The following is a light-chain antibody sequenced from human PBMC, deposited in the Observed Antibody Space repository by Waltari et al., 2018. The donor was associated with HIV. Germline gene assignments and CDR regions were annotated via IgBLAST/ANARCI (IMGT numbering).Light chain of an antibody. CDR1: SGPSSYI. CDR3: ETWDSNTRV. CDR2: LEGSGSS. Sequence: QPVLTQPSSASASLASSVKPTCPLRSGPSSYIIDWHLQQPGKAPRDLMKLEGSGSSNKGSGVPDRFSGSSSGADRYLTIANLQFEDEADYYCETWDSNTRVFGGGTKLTVL. V-gene: IGLV4-60*02. J-gene: IGLJ2*01.